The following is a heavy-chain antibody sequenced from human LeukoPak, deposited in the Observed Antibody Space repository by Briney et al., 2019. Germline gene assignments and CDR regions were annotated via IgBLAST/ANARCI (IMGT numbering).Heavy chain of an antibody. CDR1: GGTFTSYD. Sequence: ASVKVSCRASGGTFTSYDINWVRQATGQGLEWMGWMNPNSGNTGYAQKFQGRVTMTRNTSISTAYMELSSLRSEDTAAYYCARVIPLRYFDWLSDPFDYWGQGTLVTVSS. D-gene: IGHD3-9*01. CDR2: MNPNSGNT. CDR3: ARVIPLRYFDWLSDPFDY. V-gene: IGHV1-8*01. J-gene: IGHJ4*02.